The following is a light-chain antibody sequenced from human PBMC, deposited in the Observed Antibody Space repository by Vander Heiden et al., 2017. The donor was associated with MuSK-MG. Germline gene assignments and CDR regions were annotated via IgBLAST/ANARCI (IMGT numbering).Light chain of an antibody. V-gene: IGKV2D-29*01. Sequence: KPGQPPHLLIYEVSNRFSGVPDRFSGSGSGTDVTLKIGRVESEDVGVYFCMESIHLRPKTFGQGTKVEIK. J-gene: IGKJ1*01. CDR3: MESIHLRPKT. CDR2: EVS.